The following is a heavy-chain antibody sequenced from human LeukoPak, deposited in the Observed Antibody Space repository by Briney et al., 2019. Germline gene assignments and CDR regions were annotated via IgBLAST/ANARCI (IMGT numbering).Heavy chain of an antibody. J-gene: IGHJ4*02. CDR3: ARDYGEPYFDY. D-gene: IGHD4-17*01. CDR2: IKQDGSEK. V-gene: IGHV3-7*01. Sequence: QPGGSLRLSCAASGFTFSSYWMSWVRQAPGKGLEWVANIKQDGSEKYYVDSVKGRFTISRDNAKNSLYLQMNSLRAEGTAVYYCARDYGEPYFDYWGQGTLVTVSS. CDR1: GFTFSSYW.